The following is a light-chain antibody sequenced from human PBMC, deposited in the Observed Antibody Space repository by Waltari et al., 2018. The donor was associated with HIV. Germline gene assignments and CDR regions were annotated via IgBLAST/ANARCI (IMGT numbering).Light chain of an antibody. CDR3: QQYDTLDS. Sequence: DIQMTQSPSSLSASIGDRVTITCQASQDIKKFLNWYQQKPGRAPKLLIYDASTLERGVPSRFSGSGSGTQFTLTISSLQPEDFATYYCQQYDTLDSFGGGTRVDTK. J-gene: IGKJ4*01. CDR1: QDIKKF. V-gene: IGKV1-33*01. CDR2: DAS.